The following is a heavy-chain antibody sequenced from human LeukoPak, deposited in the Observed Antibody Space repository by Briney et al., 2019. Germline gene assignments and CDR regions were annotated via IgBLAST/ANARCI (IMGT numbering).Heavy chain of an antibody. V-gene: IGHV4-59*08. D-gene: IGHD3-22*01. CDR2: IYYSGST. Sequence: PSETLSLTCTVSGGSLSSYYWSWIRQPPGKGLEWIGYIYYSGSTNYNPSLKSRVTISLDTSKNQFSLKLSSVTAADTAVYFCARHSSVVTFDMDVWGQGTTVTVSS. J-gene: IGHJ6*02. CDR3: ARHSSVVTFDMDV. CDR1: GGSLSSYY.